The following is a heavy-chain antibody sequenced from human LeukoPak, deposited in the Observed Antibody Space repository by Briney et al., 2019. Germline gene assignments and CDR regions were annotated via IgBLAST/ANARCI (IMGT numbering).Heavy chain of an antibody. CDR3: ASYMVRGVIISDY. D-gene: IGHD3-10*01. CDR2: INHSGST. Sequence: ASETLSLTCAVYGGSFSGYYWSWIRQPPGKGLEWIGEINHSGSTNYNPSLKSRVTISVDTSNNQFSLKLSSVTAADTAVYYCASYMVRGVIISDYWGQGTLVTVSS. J-gene: IGHJ4*02. V-gene: IGHV4-34*01. CDR1: GGSFSGYY.